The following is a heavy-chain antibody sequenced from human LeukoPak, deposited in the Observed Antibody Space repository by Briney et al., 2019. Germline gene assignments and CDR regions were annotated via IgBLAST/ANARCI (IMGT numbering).Heavy chain of an antibody. V-gene: IGHV1-2*06. J-gene: IGHJ4*02. D-gene: IGHD6-19*01. CDR2: INPNSGGT. CDR3: ARQGAYSSAIGMGY. CDR1: GYTFTGYY. Sequence: GASVKVSCKASGYTFTGYYMHWVRQAPGQGLEWMGRINPNSGGTNYAQKFQGRVTMTRDTSTRTVYMEVSSLRPEDTAVYYCARQGAYSSAIGMGYWGQGTLVTVSS.